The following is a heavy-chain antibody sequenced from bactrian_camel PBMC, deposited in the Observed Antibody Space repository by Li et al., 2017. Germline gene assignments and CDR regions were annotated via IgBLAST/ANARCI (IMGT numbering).Heavy chain of an antibody. J-gene: IGHJ4*01. CDR3: RARCAGLSSNY. Sequence: DVQLVESGGGLVHPGGSLRLSCEASGFLFELNEMSWVRQAPGKDVEWVSGISRDGGSVSYEDSVKGRFTISRDNDRDMLYLQMNSLKPEDTAMYYCRARCAGLSSNYWGQGTQVTVS. CDR2: ISRDGGSV. V-gene: IGHV3S32*01. CDR1: GFLFELNE. D-gene: IGHD6*01.